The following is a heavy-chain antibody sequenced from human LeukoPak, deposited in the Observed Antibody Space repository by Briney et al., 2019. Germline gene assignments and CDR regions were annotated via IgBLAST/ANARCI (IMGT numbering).Heavy chain of an antibody. CDR1: GGSFSGYY. D-gene: IGHD6-6*01. J-gene: IGHJ4*02. CDR2: LNHSGST. Sequence: SETLSLTCAVYGGSFSGYYWSWIRQPPGKGLEWIGELNHSGSTNYNPSLKSRVTISVDTSKNQFSLQLTSVTAADTAVYYCARHGIAERPEEFDYWGQGTLVTVSS. CDR3: ARHGIAERPEEFDY. V-gene: IGHV4-34*01.